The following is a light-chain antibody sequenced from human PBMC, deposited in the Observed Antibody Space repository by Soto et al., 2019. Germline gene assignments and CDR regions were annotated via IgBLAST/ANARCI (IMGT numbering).Light chain of an antibody. CDR1: SSDVGGYNY. J-gene: IGLJ1*01. V-gene: IGLV2-14*01. CDR2: EVS. CDR3: SSFTSAYTFV. Sequence: QSVLAQPASVSGSPGQSIAISCTGTSSDVGGYNYFSWYQQHQGKAPKLLISEVSIRPSGVSDRFSGSKSGNTASLTISGLQTEDEADYYCSSFTSAYTFVFGSGTKVTVL.